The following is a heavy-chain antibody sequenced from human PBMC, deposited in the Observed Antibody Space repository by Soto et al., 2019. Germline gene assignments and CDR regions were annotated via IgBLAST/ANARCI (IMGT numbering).Heavy chain of an antibody. V-gene: IGHV3-23*01. J-gene: IGHJ4*02. CDR3: AKVNPWGISGDY. CDR2: ISAGGGGT. D-gene: IGHD1-26*01. CDR1: GFIFSNYV. Sequence: EVQLLESGGGLVQPGGSLRLSCAASGFIFSNYVMSWVRQAPGKGLEWVSPISAGGGGTHYADSVKGRFTISRDNSKNTLYLHMSNLRAEDTAVYYCAKVNPWGISGDYWGQGTLVTVSS.